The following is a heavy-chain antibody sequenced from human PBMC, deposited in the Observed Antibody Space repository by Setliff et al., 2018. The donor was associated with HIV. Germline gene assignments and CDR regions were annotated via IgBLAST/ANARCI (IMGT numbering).Heavy chain of an antibody. J-gene: IGHJ5*02. D-gene: IGHD3-10*02. CDR3: ARRGRTGNSYVLSWFDP. CDR1: GGSIDSSDYY. V-gene: IGHV4-39*07. Sequence: SETLSLTCTVSGGSIDSSDYYWGWIRQPPGKGLEWIGSIFYSGRSMYNPSFRSRVTISVDTSKNQLSLSVTSVTAADTAAYYCARRGRTGNSYVLSWFDPWGQGTLVTVSS. CDR2: IFYSGRS.